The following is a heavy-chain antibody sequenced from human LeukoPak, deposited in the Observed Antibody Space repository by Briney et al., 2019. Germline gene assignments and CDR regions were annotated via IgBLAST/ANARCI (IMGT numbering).Heavy chain of an antibody. CDR1: GYTLTNYA. D-gene: IGHD5-12*01. J-gene: IGHJ4*02. V-gene: IGHV1-3*01. CDR2: FNSDTGNT. CDR3: ARGVYSGYDYDDY. Sequence: ASVKVSCKASGYTLTNYAIHWVRQAPGQRLEWMGWFNSDTGNTEYSQKFQGRVTMTRNTSISTAYMELSSLRSEDTAVYYCARGVYSGYDYDDYWGQGTLVTVSS.